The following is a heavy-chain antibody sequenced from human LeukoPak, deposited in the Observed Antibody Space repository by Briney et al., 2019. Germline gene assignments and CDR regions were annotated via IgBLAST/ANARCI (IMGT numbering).Heavy chain of an antibody. CDR1: GFTFSSYS. CDR3: ARLRYVRGIINEGFDI. Sequence: PGGSLRLSCAASGFTFSSYSMNWVRQSPGKGLEWVSSISSSGTYISYAGSVKGRFTIPRDNAKNSLYLQVNSLRAEDTAVYYCARLRYVRGIINEGFDIWGQGTVVTVS. CDR2: ISSSGTYI. V-gene: IGHV3-21*01. D-gene: IGHD3-10*02. J-gene: IGHJ3*02.